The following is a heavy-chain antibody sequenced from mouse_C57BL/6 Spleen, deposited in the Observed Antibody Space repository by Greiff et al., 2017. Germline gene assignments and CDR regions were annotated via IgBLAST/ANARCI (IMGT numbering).Heavy chain of an antibody. CDR2: IDPSDSYT. CDR1: GYTFTSYW. Sequence: QVQLQQSGAELVMPGASVKLSCKASGYTFTSYWMHWVKQRPGQGLEWIGEIDPSDSYTNYNQKFKGKSTLTVDKSSSTAYMQLSSLTSEDSAVYYCARSPRGNYFDYWGQGTTLTVSS. J-gene: IGHJ2*01. V-gene: IGHV1-69*01. CDR3: ARSPRGNYFDY.